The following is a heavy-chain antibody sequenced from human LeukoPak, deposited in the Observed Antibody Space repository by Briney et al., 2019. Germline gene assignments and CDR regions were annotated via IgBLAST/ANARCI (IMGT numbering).Heavy chain of an antibody. CDR3: ARDYGGNSGWFDP. Sequence: SVKVSCTASGGTFSSYAISWVRQAPGQGLEWMGGIIPIFGTANYAQKFQGRVTLTRDTSVNTAYMELSSLRSEDTAVYYCARDYGGNSGWFDPWGQGTLVTVSS. D-gene: IGHD4-23*01. V-gene: IGHV1-69*05. CDR1: GGTFSSYA. CDR2: IIPIFGTA. J-gene: IGHJ5*02.